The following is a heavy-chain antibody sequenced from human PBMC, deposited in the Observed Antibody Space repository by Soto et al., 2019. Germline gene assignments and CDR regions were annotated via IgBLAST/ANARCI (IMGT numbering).Heavy chain of an antibody. D-gene: IGHD3-22*01. J-gene: IGHJ5*02. CDR2: ISSSSSTI. CDR3: ARDAPPLAYYYDPNWFDP. V-gene: IGHV3-48*02. Sequence: EVQLVESGGGLVQPGGSLRLSCAASGFTFSSYSMNWVRQAPGKGLEWVSYISSSSSTIYYADSVKGRFTISRDNAKNSLYLQMNSLRDEDTPVYYCARDAPPLAYYYDPNWFDPWGQGTLVTVSS. CDR1: GFTFSSYS.